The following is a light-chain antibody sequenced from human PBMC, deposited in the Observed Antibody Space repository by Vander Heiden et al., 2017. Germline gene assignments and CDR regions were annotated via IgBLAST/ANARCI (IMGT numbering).Light chain of an antibody. Sequence: DIHVTPSPSSVSASVGDRVTITLRASQGISSWLAWYQQKPGKAPRLLIYGASSWQSGVPSRFSGSGSGTDFTLTISSLQSEDFASYFCQQANSFPLTFGGGTKVEIK. CDR3: QQANSFPLT. CDR1: QGISSW. CDR2: GAS. J-gene: IGKJ4*02. V-gene: IGKV1-12*01.